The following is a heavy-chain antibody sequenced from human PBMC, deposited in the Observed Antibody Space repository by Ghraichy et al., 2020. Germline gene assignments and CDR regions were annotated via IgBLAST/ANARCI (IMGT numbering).Heavy chain of an antibody. CDR3: ARDLGGGWYFDY. J-gene: IGHJ4*02. V-gene: IGHV3-7*01. CDR2: IKKDGSEK. Sequence: GGSPILSCAASGFIFSGYWMTWVRQAPGKGPEWVANIKKDGSEKYYVDSVKGRFTISRDNAKNSLYLQMNSLRAEDTAVYYCARDLGGGWYFDYWGQGALVTVSS. CDR1: GFIFSGYW. D-gene: IGHD6-19*01.